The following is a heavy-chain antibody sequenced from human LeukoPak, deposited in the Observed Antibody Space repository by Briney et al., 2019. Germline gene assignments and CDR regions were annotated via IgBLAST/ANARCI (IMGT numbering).Heavy chain of an antibody. V-gene: IGHV1-18*01. CDR2: ISAYNGNT. J-gene: IGHJ6*02. Sequence: ASVKVSCKASGYTFTSYGISWVRQAPGQGLEWMGWISAYNGNTNYAQKLQGRVTMTTDTSTSTAYMELRSLRSDDTAVYYCARDVAAAATYCYYGMDVWGQGTTVTVSS. CDR3: ARDVAAAATYCYYGMDV. CDR1: GYTFTSYG. D-gene: IGHD6-13*01.